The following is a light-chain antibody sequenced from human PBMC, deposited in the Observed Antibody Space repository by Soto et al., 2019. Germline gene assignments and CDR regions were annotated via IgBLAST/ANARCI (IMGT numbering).Light chain of an antibody. CDR3: QQRSNWPPIT. CDR1: QSVGSY. Sequence: EIVLTQSPATLSLSPGERATLSCRASQSVGSYLAWYQQKPGQAPRLLIYDISNRATGIPARFSGSGSGTDFTLTISSLEPEDFAVYYCQQRSNWPPITFGQGTRLEIK. J-gene: IGKJ5*01. V-gene: IGKV3-11*01. CDR2: DIS.